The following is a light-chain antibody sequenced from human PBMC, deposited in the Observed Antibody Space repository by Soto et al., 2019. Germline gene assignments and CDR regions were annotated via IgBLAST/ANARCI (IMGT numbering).Light chain of an antibody. Sequence: EILLTQSPGTLSLSPGERATLSCRASQSVSSSYLAWYQQKPGQAPRLLIYGASNRATGIPDRFSGSGSGTDFTLTISRLEPEGFAVYYCQQYGSSGTFGQGTKVDIK. CDR1: QSVSSSY. CDR3: QQYGSSGT. V-gene: IGKV3-20*01. J-gene: IGKJ1*01. CDR2: GAS.